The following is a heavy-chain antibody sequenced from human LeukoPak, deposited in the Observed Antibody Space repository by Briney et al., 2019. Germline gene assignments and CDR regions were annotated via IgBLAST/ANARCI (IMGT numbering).Heavy chain of an antibody. CDR3: TTYGSGRKFDY. Sequence: GGSLRLSCAASRFTFSSYAMSWVRQAPGKGLEWVSAISGSGGSTYYADSVKGRFTISRDNSKNTLYLQMNSLKSEDTAVYYCTTYGSGRKFDYWGQGILVTVSS. J-gene: IGHJ4*02. CDR1: RFTFSSYA. D-gene: IGHD3-10*01. V-gene: IGHV3-23*01. CDR2: ISGSGGST.